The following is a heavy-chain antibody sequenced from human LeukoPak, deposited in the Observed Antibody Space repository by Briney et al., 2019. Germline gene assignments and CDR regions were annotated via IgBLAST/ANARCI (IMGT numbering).Heavy chain of an antibody. CDR2: IRGSGDNT. CDR1: GFTFRSYA. V-gene: IGHV3-23*01. CDR3: AKDVGGTYPYYFNY. J-gene: IGHJ4*02. Sequence: PGGSLRLSCAASGFTFRSYAVSWVRQAPGKGLEWVSAIRGSGDNTYYADSVKGRFTISRDNSKNTLFLQMNSLTAEDTAVYYCAKDVGGTYPYYFNYWGQGILVTVSS. D-gene: IGHD1-26*01.